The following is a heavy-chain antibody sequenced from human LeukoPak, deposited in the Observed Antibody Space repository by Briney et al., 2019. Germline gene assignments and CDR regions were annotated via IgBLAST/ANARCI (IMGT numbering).Heavy chain of an antibody. V-gene: IGHV3-23*01. CDR3: AKEGSYGDYENYGMDV. D-gene: IGHD4-17*01. J-gene: IGHJ6*02. Sequence: GGSLRLSCVASGFILENHAMSWIRQAPGKGLEWVSGTSSNGEVKYYADSVKGRFTISRDNSKNTLYLQMNSLRAEDTAVYYCAKEGSYGDYENYGMDVWGQGTTVTVSS. CDR1: GFILENHA. CDR2: TSSNGEVK.